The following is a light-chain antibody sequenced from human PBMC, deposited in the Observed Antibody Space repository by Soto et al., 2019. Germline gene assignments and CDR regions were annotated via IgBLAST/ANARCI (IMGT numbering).Light chain of an antibody. CDR1: QSVTSTH. CDR3: QQFDGSLWT. Sequence: EIVLTQSPGTLSLSPGERATLSCRASQSVTSTHLAWYQQKPGQAPRLLIYDASTRATGIPDRFSGSGSGTDFTLIISRLEPEDFAVYCCQQFDGSLWTFGPGTKVDIK. V-gene: IGKV3-20*01. CDR2: DAS. J-gene: IGKJ1*01.